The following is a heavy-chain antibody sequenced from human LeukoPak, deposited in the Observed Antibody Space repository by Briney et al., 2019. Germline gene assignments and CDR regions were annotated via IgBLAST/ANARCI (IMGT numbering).Heavy chain of an antibody. D-gene: IGHD3-3*01. V-gene: IGHV3-15*01. CDR2: IKKKTDRRTT. J-gene: IGHJ1*01. CDR3: VTDGGQLPYFTY. CDR1: GFTFPNAW. Sequence: GGSLRLSCAASGFTFPNAWIYWVRQAPGKGLEWVGRIKKKTDRRTTDYAAPAEGRFTISRDDSRNTVYLQMDSLKTEDTAVYYCVTDGGQLPYFTYWGQGTLVTVSS.